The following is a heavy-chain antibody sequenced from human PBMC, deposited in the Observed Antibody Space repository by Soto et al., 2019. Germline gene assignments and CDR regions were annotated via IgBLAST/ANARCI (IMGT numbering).Heavy chain of an antibody. D-gene: IGHD3-10*01. V-gene: IGHV3-21*01. Sequence: GGSLRLSCAASGFTFSSYSMNWVRQAPGKGLEWVSSISSSSSYIYYADSVKGRFTISRDNAKNSLYLQMNSLRAEDTAVYYCARHLASIPMVRGVIGYWGQGTLVTVSS. CDR1: GFTFSSYS. CDR2: ISSSSSYI. J-gene: IGHJ4*02. CDR3: ARHLASIPMVRGVIGY.